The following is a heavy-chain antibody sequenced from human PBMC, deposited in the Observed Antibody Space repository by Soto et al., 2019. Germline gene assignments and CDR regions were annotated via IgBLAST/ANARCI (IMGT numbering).Heavy chain of an antibody. CDR2: INHSGST. V-gene: IGHV4-34*01. CDR1: GGSFSGYY. J-gene: IGHJ6*02. CDR3: ARGQWGGSYLYYYYGMDV. D-gene: IGHD1-26*01. Sequence: SETLSLTCAVYGGSFSGYYWSWIRQPPGKGLEWIGEINHSGSTNYNPSLKSRVTISVDTSKNHFSLKLSSVTAADTAVYYCARGQWGGSYLYYYYGMDVWGQGTTVTVSS.